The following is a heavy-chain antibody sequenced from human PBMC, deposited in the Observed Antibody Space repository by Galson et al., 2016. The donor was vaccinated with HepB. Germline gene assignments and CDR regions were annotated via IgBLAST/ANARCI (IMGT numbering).Heavy chain of an antibody. Sequence: SETLSLTCAVYGESFGNYYWTWIRQPPGKGLEWIGEINRSGYTNYNPSLKSRVTMSVDTSQNRFSLNLKSVTAADTAVYYCARAYSYDSSGFYHYYYYINVWGEGAPVTVSS. J-gene: IGHJ6*03. CDR1: GESFGNYY. V-gene: IGHV4-34*01. CDR3: ARAYSYDSSGFYHYYYYINV. CDR2: INRSGYT. D-gene: IGHD3-22*01.